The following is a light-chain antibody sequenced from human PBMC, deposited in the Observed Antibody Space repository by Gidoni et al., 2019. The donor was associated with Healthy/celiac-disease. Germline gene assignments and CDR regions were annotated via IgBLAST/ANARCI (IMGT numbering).Light chain of an antibody. V-gene: IGLV1-40*01. CDR2: GNS. CDR1: SANIWSGYD. CDR3: QSYDSSLSGSGVV. J-gene: IGLJ2*01. Sequence: QSVLTQPTSVSGAQGQRVTISCTGSSANIWSGYDVHWYQQLPGPAPKLLIYGNSTRPSGVPDPFSGSKSGTSASLAITGLQAEDEADYYCQSYDSSLSGSGVVFGGGTKLTVL.